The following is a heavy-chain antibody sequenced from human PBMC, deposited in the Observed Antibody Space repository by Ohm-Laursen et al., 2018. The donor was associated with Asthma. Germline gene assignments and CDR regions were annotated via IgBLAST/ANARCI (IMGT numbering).Heavy chain of an antibody. CDR2: ISYDGSNK. D-gene: IGHD3-3*01. CDR1: GFTFSSYG. CDR3: ARELSRFLLYYGMDV. Sequence: SLRLSCAASGFTFSSYGMHWVRQAPGKGLEWVAVISYDGSNKYYADSVKGRFTISRDNSKNTLYLQMNSLRAEDTAVYYCARELSRFLLYYGMDVWGQGTTVTVSS. J-gene: IGHJ6*02. V-gene: IGHV3-30*03.